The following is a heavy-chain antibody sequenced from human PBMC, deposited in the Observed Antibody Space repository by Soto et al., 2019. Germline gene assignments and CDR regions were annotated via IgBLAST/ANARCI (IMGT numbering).Heavy chain of an antibody. D-gene: IGHD3-10*01. V-gene: IGHV3-23*01. CDR1: GFTFSSYA. CDR2: ISGSGGST. CDR3: ANRDHVQDGDYYYGMDV. J-gene: IGHJ6*02. Sequence: GGSLRLSCAASGFTFSSYAMSWVRQAPGKGLEWVSAISGSGGSTYYADSVKGRFTISRDNSKNTLYLQMNSLRAEDTAVYYCANRDHVQDGDYYYGMDVWGQGTTVTVSS.